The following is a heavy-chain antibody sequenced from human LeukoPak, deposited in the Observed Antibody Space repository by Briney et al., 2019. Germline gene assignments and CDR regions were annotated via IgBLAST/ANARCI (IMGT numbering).Heavy chain of an antibody. V-gene: IGHV4-61*02. CDR1: GGSVSSGSYY. CDR2: IYTSGST. CDR3: ASEGYYGSGSYYNY. D-gene: IGHD3-10*01. J-gene: IGHJ4*02. Sequence: TPSETLSLTCTVSGGSVSSGSYYWRWIRQPAGKGLEWIGRIYTSGSTNYNPSLKSRVTISVDTSKNQFSLKLSSVTAADTAVYYCASEGYYGSGSYYNYWGQGTLVTVSS.